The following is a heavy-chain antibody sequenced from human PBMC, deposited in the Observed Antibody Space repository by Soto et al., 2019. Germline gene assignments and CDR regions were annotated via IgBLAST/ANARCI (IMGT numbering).Heavy chain of an antibody. D-gene: IGHD1-1*01. V-gene: IGHV3-15*01. J-gene: IGHJ4*02. Sequence: VGSLRLSCEASEFPFSNACMNWVRQAPGKGLEWVGLIKSEADGGTTDYAASVTGRFTVSRDDSKNTLYLQMNSLRAEDTAVYYCASTPIPITTGTSHIDYWGQGSLVTVSS. CDR3: ASTPIPITTGTSHIDY. CDR1: EFPFSNAC. CDR2: IKSEADGGTT.